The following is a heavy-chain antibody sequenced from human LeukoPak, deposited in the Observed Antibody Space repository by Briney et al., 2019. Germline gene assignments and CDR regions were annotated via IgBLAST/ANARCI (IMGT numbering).Heavy chain of an antibody. D-gene: IGHD6-6*01. CDR2: INDRGRTT. CDR1: GFTFSGYE. CDR3: ASFEYSSSDY. V-gene: IGHV3-48*03. Sequence: GGSVRLSCASSGFTFSGYEMNWVRQAPGGGLEWISYINDRGRTTHYADSVKGRFTISRDNAKNSLYLQMNSLRAEDTAVYYCASFEYSSSDYWGQGTLVTVSS. J-gene: IGHJ4*02.